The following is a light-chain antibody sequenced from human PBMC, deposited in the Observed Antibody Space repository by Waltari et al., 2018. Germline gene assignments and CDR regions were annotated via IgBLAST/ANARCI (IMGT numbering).Light chain of an antibody. CDR1: QSVNRW. CDR2: ETS. Sequence: DIQMTQSPSTLSASVGDRVTITCRASQSVNRWLAWYQQKPGKAPELLIYETSNLESGVQSRFSGSGSGKEFTLTISSLQPDDFGTYYCQQYVNYWTFGQGTKVEIK. J-gene: IGKJ1*01. CDR3: QQYVNYWT. V-gene: IGKV1-5*03.